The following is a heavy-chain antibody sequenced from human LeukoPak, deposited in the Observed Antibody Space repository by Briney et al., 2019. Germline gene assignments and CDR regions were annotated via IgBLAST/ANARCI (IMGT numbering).Heavy chain of an antibody. CDR1: GYTFTGYY. J-gene: IGHJ4*02. Sequence: GASVKVSCKASGYTFTGYYMHWVRQAPGRGLEWMGWINPNSGGTNYAQKFQGRVTMTRDTSISTAYMELSRLRSDDTAVYYCARSHYDILTGSPYWGQGTLVTVSS. V-gene: IGHV1-2*02. CDR2: INPNSGGT. D-gene: IGHD3-9*01. CDR3: ARSHYDILTGSPY.